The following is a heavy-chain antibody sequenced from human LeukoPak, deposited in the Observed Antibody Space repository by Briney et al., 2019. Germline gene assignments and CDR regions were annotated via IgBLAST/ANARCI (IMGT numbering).Heavy chain of an antibody. CDR2: IYDGDRS. V-gene: IGHV3-53*01. CDR3: ARADGDSWGQFDY. Sequence: GGSLRLSCSASGFTVSSKYMTWVRQAPGKGLELVSIIYDGDRSFYADSVKGRFTISRDRSRDTLHLQMNSLRAEDTAVYYCARADGDSWGQFDYWGQGILVTVSS. J-gene: IGHJ4*02. D-gene: IGHD4-17*01. CDR1: GFTVSSKY.